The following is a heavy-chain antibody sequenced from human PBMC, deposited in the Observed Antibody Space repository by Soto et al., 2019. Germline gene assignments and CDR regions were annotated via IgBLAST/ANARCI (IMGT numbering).Heavy chain of an antibody. J-gene: IGHJ2*01. CDR3: AREIRSGYYKYWYFDL. D-gene: IGHD3-3*01. V-gene: IGHV1-2*02. CDR2: INPDSGGT. CDR1: GYTFTIYY. Sequence: QVQLVQSGAEVKEPGASVKVSCKASGYTFTIYYIHWVRQAPGQGLEWMGWINPDSGGTKYAQKFQGGVTMTRDTSISTLYMELSRLRSDDTAVYYCAREIRSGYYKYWYFDLWGSGTLVTVSS.